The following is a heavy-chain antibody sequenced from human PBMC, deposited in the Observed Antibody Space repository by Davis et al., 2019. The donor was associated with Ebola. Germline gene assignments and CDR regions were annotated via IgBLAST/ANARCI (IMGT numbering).Heavy chain of an antibody. D-gene: IGHD1-1*01. V-gene: IGHV4-34*01. J-gene: IGHJ4*02. CDR3: ARSTTGMLDY. CDR1: GGSFSGYY. CDR2: INHSGST. Sequence: SQTLSLTCAVYGGSFSGYYWSWIRQPPGKGLEWIGEINHSGSTNYNPSLKSRVTISVDTSKNQFSLKLSSVTAADTAVYYCARSTTGMLDYWGQGTLVTVSS.